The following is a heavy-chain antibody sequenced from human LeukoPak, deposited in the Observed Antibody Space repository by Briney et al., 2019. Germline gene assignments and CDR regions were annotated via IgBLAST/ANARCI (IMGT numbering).Heavy chain of an antibody. CDR2: IYYTGST. J-gene: IGHJ4*02. D-gene: IGHD5-24*01. Sequence: PSETLSLTCTVSGGSISSSSYFWGWIRQPPGKGLEWIGSIYYTGSTFYNPSLKRRVTISVDTSQNQFSLKLSSVTAADTAVYYCARDRNGYNYFDYWGQGTLVTVSS. CDR1: GGSISSSSYF. CDR3: ARDRNGYNYFDY. V-gene: IGHV4-39*02.